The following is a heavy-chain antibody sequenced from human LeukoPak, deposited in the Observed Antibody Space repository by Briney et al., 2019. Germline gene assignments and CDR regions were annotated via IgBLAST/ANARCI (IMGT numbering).Heavy chain of an antibody. J-gene: IGHJ4*02. CDR1: GFTFSSYA. CDR3: TKDSSFFDY. CDR2: IRGSGINP. Sequence: GGSLRLSCAASGFTFSSYAMTWVRQAPGKGLERVSSIRGSGINPSYADSVKGRFTISRDNSNNTLYLQMSSLRAEDAAIYYCTKDSSFFDYWGQGTLVTVAS. V-gene: IGHV3-23*01.